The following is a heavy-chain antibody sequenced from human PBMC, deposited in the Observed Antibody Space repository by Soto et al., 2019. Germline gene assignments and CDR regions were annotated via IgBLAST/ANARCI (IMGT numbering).Heavy chain of an antibody. CDR3: AADLKGYCSGGSCYDDY. J-gene: IGHJ4*03. D-gene: IGHD2-15*01. Sequence: SVKVSCKASGFTFTSSAVQWVRQARGQRLEWIGWIVVGSGNTNYAQKFQERVTITRDMSTSTAYMELSSLRSEDTAVYYCAADLKGYCSGGSCYDDYWGQGTLVTVSS. V-gene: IGHV1-58*01. CDR2: IVVGSGNT. CDR1: GFTFTSSA.